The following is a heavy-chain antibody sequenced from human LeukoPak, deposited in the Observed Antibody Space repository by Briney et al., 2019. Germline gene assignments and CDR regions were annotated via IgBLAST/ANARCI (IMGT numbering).Heavy chain of an antibody. Sequence: GGSLRLSCAASGFTFTTCAMHWVRQAPGRGLEWVALISHDGRDKLYADSVKGRFTISRDDSKNTLNLQMNSLRPEDAALYYCARYPGFWALPGPWHMDVWGQGTTVTVSS. J-gene: IGHJ6*02. D-gene: IGHD3-10*01. V-gene: IGHV3-30*04. CDR3: ARYPGFWALPGPWHMDV. CDR1: GFTFTTCA. CDR2: ISHDGRDK.